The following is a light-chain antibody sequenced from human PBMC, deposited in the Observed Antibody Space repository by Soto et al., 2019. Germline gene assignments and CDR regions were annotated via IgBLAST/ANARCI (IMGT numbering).Light chain of an antibody. CDR2: GAS. J-gene: IGKJ2*01. CDR3: HQYDDGPYT. CDR1: QSVSSSY. V-gene: IGKV3-20*01. Sequence: EIVLTQSPGTLSWSPGEIATLSCRASQSVSSSYLAWYQQKPGQAPRLLIYGASSRATGIPDRFSGSGSGTDFTLTISSLQSEDFAVYYCHQYDDGPYTFGQGTKVDIK.